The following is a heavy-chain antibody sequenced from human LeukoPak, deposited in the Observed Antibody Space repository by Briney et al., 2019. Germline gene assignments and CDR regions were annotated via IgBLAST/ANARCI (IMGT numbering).Heavy chain of an antibody. CDR3: AREYDYVWGSYRYLASDI. J-gene: IGHJ3*02. V-gene: IGHV1-3*01. Sequence: ASVKVSCKASGYTFTSYAMHWVRQAPGQRLEWMGWINAGNGNTKYSQKFQGRVTITRDTSASTAYMELSSLRSEDTAVYYCAREYDYVWGSYRYLASDIWGQGTMVTVSS. CDR1: GYTFTSYA. D-gene: IGHD3-16*02. CDR2: INAGNGNT.